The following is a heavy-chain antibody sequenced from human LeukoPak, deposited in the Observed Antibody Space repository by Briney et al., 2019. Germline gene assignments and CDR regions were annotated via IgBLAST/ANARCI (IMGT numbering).Heavy chain of an antibody. Sequence: PSETLSLTCNVSGGSIRGYYWSWIRQPPGKGLEWIGYIYSSGSTNYNPSLKSRVTMSVDTSKNQFSLKLSSVTAADTAVYYCAREHCSGGSCYSIYYYYYMDVWGKGTTVTVSS. V-gene: IGHV4-59*12. CDR1: GGSIRGYY. CDR3: AREHCSGGSCYSIYYYYYMDV. CDR2: IYSSGST. J-gene: IGHJ6*03. D-gene: IGHD2-15*01.